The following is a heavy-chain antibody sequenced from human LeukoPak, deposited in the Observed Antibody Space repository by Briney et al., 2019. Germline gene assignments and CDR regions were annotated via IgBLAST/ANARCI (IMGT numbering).Heavy chain of an antibody. Sequence: PGGSLRLSCAASEFTVSSNYMSWVRQAPGKGLEWVSVIYSGGSTYYADSVKGRFTISRDNSKNTLYLQMNSLRAEDTAVYYCARLDIAVAPIGYYYGMDVWGQGTTVTVSS. CDR1: EFTVSSNY. CDR2: IYSGGST. V-gene: IGHV3-53*01. D-gene: IGHD6-19*01. CDR3: ARLDIAVAPIGYYYGMDV. J-gene: IGHJ6*02.